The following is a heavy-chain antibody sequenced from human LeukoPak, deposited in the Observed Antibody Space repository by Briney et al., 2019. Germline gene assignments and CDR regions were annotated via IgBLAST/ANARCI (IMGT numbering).Heavy chain of an antibody. CDR2: MNPNSGNT. CDR3: ARGGKYGCSGGSCYSDY. J-gene: IGHJ4*02. V-gene: IGHV1-8*03. Sequence: ASVKVSCEASGYTFTTYDINWVRQATGQGLEWMGWMNPNSGNTNYAHKFQGRVTFTRNTSISTAYMELSSLRSDDTAVYYCARGGKYGCSGGSCYSDYWGQGTLVTVSA. D-gene: IGHD2-15*01. CDR1: GYTFTTYD.